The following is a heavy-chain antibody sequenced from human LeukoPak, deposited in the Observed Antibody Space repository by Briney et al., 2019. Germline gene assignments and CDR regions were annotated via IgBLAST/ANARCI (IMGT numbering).Heavy chain of an antibody. J-gene: IGHJ4*02. CDR1: GFTFSNNA. CDR2: ISSTGSNI. CDR3: AATYYYDGSGDY. D-gene: IGHD3-22*01. Sequence: PGGSLRLSCAASGFTFSNNAMSWVRQAPGKGLEWVSYISSTGSNIYYADSVKGRFTISRDNAKNSLYLLMNSLRTEDTAVYYCAATYYYDGSGDYWGQGTLVSVSS. V-gene: IGHV3-48*03.